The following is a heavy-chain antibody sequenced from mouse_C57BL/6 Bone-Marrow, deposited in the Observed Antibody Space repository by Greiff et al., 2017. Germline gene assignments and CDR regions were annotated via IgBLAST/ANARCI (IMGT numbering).Heavy chain of an antibody. J-gene: IGHJ3*01. CDR3: ARGGPWFAY. D-gene: IGHD1-1*02. Sequence: EVKLMESEGGLVQPGRSMKLSCTASGFTFSDYYMAWVRQVPEKGLEWVANINYDGSSTYYLDSLKSRFIISRDNAKNILYLQMSSLKSEDTATYYCARGGPWFAYWGQGTLVTVSA. CDR2: INYDGSST. V-gene: IGHV5-16*01. CDR1: GFTFSDYY.